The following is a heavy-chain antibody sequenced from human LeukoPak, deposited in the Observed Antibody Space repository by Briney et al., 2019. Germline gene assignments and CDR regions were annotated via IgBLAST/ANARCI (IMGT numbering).Heavy chain of an antibody. CDR1: GYTFTSCG. V-gene: IGHV1-18*01. Sequence: GALVKVSCKASGYTFTSCGISWVRQAPGQGLEWMGWISAYNGNTNYAQKLQGRVTMTTDTSTSTAYMELRSLRSDDTAVYYCARGMSDEAGADAFDIWGQGTMVTVSS. D-gene: IGHD6-13*01. CDR3: ARGMSDEAGADAFDI. CDR2: ISAYNGNT. J-gene: IGHJ3*02.